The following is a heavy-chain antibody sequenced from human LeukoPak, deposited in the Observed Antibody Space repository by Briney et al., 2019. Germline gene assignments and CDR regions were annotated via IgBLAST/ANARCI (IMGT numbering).Heavy chain of an antibody. CDR3: ASSRGYSGYDHNWFDP. D-gene: IGHD5-12*01. Sequence: SETLSLTCTVSGDSIRSTSSYWGWIRQSPGKGLEWIGSIYHSGSTYYSPSLKSRVAMSIDTSKNQFSLKLSSVTAADTAVYYCASSRGYSGYDHNWFDPWGQGTLVTVSS. CDR1: GDSIRSTSSY. V-gene: IGHV4-39*07. CDR2: IYHSGST. J-gene: IGHJ5*02.